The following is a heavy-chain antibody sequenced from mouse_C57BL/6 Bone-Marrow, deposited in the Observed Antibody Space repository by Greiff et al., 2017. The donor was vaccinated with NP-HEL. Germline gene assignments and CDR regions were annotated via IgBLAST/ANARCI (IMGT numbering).Heavy chain of an antibody. CDR3: ARVYDYDGPVFYYAMDY. D-gene: IGHD2-4*01. CDR1: GYTFTSYW. V-gene: IGHV1-7*01. CDR2: INPSSGYT. Sequence: QVQLKQSGAELAKPGASVKLSCKASGYTFTSYWMHWVKQRPGQGLEWIGYINPSSGYTKYNQKFKDKATLTADKSSSTAYMQLSSLTYEDSAVYYCARVYDYDGPVFYYAMDYWGQGTSVTVSS. J-gene: IGHJ4*01.